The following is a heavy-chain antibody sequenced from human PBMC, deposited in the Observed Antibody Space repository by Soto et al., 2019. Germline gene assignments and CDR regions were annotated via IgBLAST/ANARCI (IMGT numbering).Heavy chain of an antibody. D-gene: IGHD3-3*01. CDR2: INHSGST. J-gene: IGHJ4*02. Sequence: SETLSLTCAVYGGSFSGYYWSWIRQPPGKGLEWIGEINHSGSTNYNPSLKSRVTISVDTSKNQFSLKLSSVTAADTAVYYCARLTIFGVVIFRFDYWGQGTLVTVSS. CDR1: GGSFSGYY. CDR3: ARLTIFGVVIFRFDY. V-gene: IGHV4-34*01.